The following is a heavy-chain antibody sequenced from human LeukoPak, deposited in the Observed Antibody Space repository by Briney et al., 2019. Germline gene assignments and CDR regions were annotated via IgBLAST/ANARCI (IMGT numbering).Heavy chain of an antibody. CDR2: INPNSGVT. CDR1: GYTFTSYY. D-gene: IGHD2-15*01. J-gene: IGHJ4*02. CDR3: ARDGYCDGGSCSDY. V-gene: IGHV1-2*02. Sequence: ASVKVSCKASGYTFTSYYMHWVRQAPGQGLEWMGWINPNSGVTNYAQKFQGRVTMTRDTSISTAYMELSRLRSDDTAVYYCARDGYCDGGSCSDYWGQGTLVTASP.